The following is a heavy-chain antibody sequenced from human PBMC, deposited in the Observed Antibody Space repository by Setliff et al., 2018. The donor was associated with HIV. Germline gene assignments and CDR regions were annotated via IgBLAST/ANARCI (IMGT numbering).Heavy chain of an antibody. Sequence: SETLSLTCTVSGGSINSYYWSWIRLPPGRGLEWIGYVSTSGSTKYNPSLKSRVTISVDTSKNQFSLKLTSVTAADTAVYYCARPVEMANREFDYWGQRTLVTVSS. CDR2: VSTSGST. V-gene: IGHV4-4*08. D-gene: IGHD1-26*01. CDR1: GGSINSYY. J-gene: IGHJ4*02. CDR3: ARPVEMANREFDY.